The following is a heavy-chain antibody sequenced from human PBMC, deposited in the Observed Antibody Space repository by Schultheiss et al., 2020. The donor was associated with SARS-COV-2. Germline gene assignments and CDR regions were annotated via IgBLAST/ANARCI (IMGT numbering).Heavy chain of an antibody. Sequence: GGSLRLSCAASGFTFSSYWMHWVRQAPGKGLEWVSAISGSGGSTYYADSVKGRFTISRDNSKNMMYLQMNSLRAEDTAVYYCAREGNTFYFDYWGQGTLVTVSS. V-gene: IGHV3-23*01. CDR1: GFTFSSYW. D-gene: IGHD4-23*01. J-gene: IGHJ4*02. CDR2: ISGSGGST. CDR3: AREGNTFYFDY.